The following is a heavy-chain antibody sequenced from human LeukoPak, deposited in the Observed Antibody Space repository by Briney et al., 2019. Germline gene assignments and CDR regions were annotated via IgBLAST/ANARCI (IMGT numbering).Heavy chain of an antibody. J-gene: IGHJ3*02. CDR2: IYHSGST. Sequence: SETLSFTCTVSGGSISSSNWWSWVRQPPGKGLEWIGEIYHSGSTNYNPSLKSRVTISVDKSKNQFSLKLSSVTAADTAVYYCARPGDLNDAFDIWGQGTMVTVSS. V-gene: IGHV4-4*02. CDR1: GGSISSSNW. D-gene: IGHD2-21*01. CDR3: ARPGDLNDAFDI.